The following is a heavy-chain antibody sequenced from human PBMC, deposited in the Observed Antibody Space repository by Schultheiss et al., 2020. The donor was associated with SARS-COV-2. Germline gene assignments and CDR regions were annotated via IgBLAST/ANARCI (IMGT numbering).Heavy chain of an antibody. CDR2: ISGSGGST. CDR3: AKAYGSYYGSYFDY. CDR1: GFTFSSYG. J-gene: IGHJ4*02. V-gene: IGHV3-23*01. D-gene: IGHD1-26*01. Sequence: GESLKISCGASGFTFSSYGMSWVRQAPGKGLEWVSGISGSGGSTYYADSVKGRFTISRDNSKKTLYLQMNSLRAEDTAIYYCAKAYGSYYGSYFDYWGQGTLVTVSS.